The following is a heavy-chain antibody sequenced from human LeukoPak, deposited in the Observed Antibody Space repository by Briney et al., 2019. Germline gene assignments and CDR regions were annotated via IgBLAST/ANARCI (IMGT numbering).Heavy chain of an antibody. CDR3: ARGEAAAPKDY. V-gene: IGHV3-21*01. Sequence: GGSLRLSCAASGFTFSSYSMNWVRQAPGKGLEWVSSISSSSGYIYYADSVKGRFTISRDNAKNSLYLQMNSLRAEDTAVYYCARGEAAAPKDYWGQGTLVTVSS. D-gene: IGHD6-13*01. J-gene: IGHJ4*02. CDR2: ISSSSGYI. CDR1: GFTFSSYS.